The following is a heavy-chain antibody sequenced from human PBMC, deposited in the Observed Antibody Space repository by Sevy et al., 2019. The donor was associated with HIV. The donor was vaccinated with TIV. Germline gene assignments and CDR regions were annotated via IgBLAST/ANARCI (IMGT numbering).Heavy chain of an antibody. V-gene: IGHV3-23*01. J-gene: IGHJ3*02. Sequence: GWSLRLSCAASGFTLSTYVMTWVRQAPGKGLEWVSGISSSGYTTYYADSVKGRFTISRDNSKNTLYLQMNSLRAEDTAVYYCAKLLRGDYGAFDIWGQGTMVTVSS. D-gene: IGHD4-17*01. CDR1: GFTLSTYV. CDR2: ISSSGYTT. CDR3: AKLLRGDYGAFDI.